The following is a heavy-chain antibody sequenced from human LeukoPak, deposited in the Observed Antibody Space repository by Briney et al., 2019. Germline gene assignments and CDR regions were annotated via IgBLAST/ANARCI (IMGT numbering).Heavy chain of an antibody. Sequence: GGSLRLSCAASGFTVSSNYMSWVGQATGKGLEWVSVIYSGGSTYYADSVKGRFTISRHNSKNTLYLQMNSLRAEDTAVYYCALDRRLLWFGGGGTYYYYGMDVWGQGTTVTVSS. D-gene: IGHD3-10*01. CDR1: GFTVSSNY. CDR3: ALDRRLLWFGGGGTYYYYGMDV. V-gene: IGHV3-53*04. CDR2: IYSGGST. J-gene: IGHJ6*02.